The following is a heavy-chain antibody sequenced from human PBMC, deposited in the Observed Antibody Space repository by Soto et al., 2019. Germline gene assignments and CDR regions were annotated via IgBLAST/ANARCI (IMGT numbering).Heavy chain of an antibody. J-gene: IGHJ6*02. D-gene: IGHD2-2*01. Sequence: ASVKVSCKASGYTFTSHYMHWVRQAPGQGLEWMGILNPSGGTTNYAHTFQGRVTMTRDTSTNTVYMDLSSLRSEDTAVYYCARDKMVPAAWSYYYYGMDVWGQGTTVTVSS. CDR2: LNPSGGTT. CDR3: ARDKMVPAAWSYYYYGMDV. V-gene: IGHV1-46*01. CDR1: GYTFTSHY.